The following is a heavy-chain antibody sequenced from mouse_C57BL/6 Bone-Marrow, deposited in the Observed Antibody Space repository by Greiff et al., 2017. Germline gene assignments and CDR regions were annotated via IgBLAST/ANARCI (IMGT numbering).Heavy chain of an antibody. J-gene: IGHJ2*01. CDR1: GYTFTDYY. Sequence: VQLQQSGPELVKPGASVKISCKASGYTFTDYYMNWVKQSHGKSLEWIGDINPKNGGTSYNQKFKGKATLTVDKSSSTAYMELRSLPSEDSAVYYCARITTVVSDYWGQGTTLTVSS. D-gene: IGHD1-1*01. CDR2: INPKNGGT. V-gene: IGHV1-26*01. CDR3: ARITTVVSDY.